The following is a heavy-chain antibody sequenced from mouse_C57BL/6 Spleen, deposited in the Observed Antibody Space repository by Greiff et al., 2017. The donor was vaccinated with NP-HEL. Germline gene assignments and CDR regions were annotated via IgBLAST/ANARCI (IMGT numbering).Heavy chain of an antibody. Sequence: QVQLQQPGAELVKPGASVKLSCKASGYTFTSYWMTWVKQRPGQGLEWIGEIYPGSGSTNYNEKFKSKATLTVDTSSSTAYMQLSSLTSEDSAVYYCEILYNNGSNYAMDYWGQGTTVTVSS. CDR2: IYPGSGST. CDR1: GYTFTSYW. CDR3: EILYNNGSNYAMDY. V-gene: IGHV1-55*01. D-gene: IGHD1-1*01. J-gene: IGHJ4*01.